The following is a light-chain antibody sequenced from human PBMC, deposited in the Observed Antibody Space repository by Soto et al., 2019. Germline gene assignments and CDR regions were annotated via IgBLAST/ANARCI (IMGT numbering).Light chain of an antibody. CDR3: QHYDNLPPFT. CDR2: GAS. J-gene: IGKJ3*01. V-gene: IGKV1-33*01. CDR1: QDIRKY. Sequence: DIQMTQSSSSLSASVGDRVTITCQASQDIRKYLSWYQQKPGRAPKLLIYGASNLETGVPSRFSGSGYGTDFTFTISSLQPEDIATYYCQHYDNLPPFTFGPGTKVAIK.